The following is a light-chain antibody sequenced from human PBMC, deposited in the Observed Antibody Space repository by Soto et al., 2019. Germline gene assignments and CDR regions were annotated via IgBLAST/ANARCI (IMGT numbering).Light chain of an antibody. CDR2: GAS. CDR3: QHYNDWPPTWT. J-gene: IGKJ1*01. Sequence: EIVMTQSPATLSVSPGERATLSCRASQSVSSKLAWCQQKAGRAPRVLIYGASTRATGIPARFSGSGSGTEFTLTISSLQSEDFAVYYCQHYNDWPPTWTFGQRTKVDIK. CDR1: QSVSSK. V-gene: IGKV3-15*01.